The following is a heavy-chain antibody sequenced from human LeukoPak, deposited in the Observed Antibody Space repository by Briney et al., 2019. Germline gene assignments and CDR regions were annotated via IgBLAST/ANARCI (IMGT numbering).Heavy chain of an antibody. V-gene: IGHV3-48*03. CDR3: ARDVYYGSGSYFFDY. J-gene: IGHJ4*02. D-gene: IGHD3-10*01. CDR2: ISSSSSYT. Sequence: PGGSLRLSCAASGFTFSSYEMNWVRRAPGKGLEWVSYISSSSSYTNYADSVKGRFTISRDNAENSLYLQMNSLRAEDTAVYYCARDVYYGSGSYFFDYWGQGTLVTVSS. CDR1: GFTFSSYE.